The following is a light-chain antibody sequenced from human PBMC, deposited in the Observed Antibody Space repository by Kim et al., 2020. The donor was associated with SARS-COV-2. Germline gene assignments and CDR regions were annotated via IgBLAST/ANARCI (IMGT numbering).Light chain of an antibody. Sequence: GQTVTISCAGSGSNMATNYIRWFQRLPGTAPKLLIYKTRMRLSGVPDRFSASRSGTSASLAISGLRSDDEGDYYCAIWDDSLSGVVFGGGTKLTVL. V-gene: IGLV1-47*01. CDR3: AIWDDSLSGVV. CDR2: KTR. CDR1: GSNMATNY. J-gene: IGLJ3*02.